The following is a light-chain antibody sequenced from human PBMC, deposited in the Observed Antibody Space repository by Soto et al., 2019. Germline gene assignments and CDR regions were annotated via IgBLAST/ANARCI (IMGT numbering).Light chain of an antibody. CDR2: AAS. Sequence: IQLTQSPSSLSASVGDRVTITCRASQGIGSYLAWYQQKPGEAPKLLIFAASTLQSGVPSRFSGSGSGTEFTLTTSSLQPDDFATYYCQQYNSYWTFGQGTKVDIK. V-gene: IGKV1-9*01. CDR3: QQYNSYWT. J-gene: IGKJ1*01. CDR1: QGIGSY.